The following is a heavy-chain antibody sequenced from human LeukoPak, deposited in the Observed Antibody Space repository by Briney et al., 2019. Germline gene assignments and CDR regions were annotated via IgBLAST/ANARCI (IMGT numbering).Heavy chain of an antibody. J-gene: IGHJ3*02. V-gene: IGHV3-53*01. Sequence: GGSLRLSCAASGFTVSRNYMNWVRQTPGKGLEWVSVIYSAGNTYYADSVKGRFTISRDNSKNTLYLQMNSLTAEDTALYYCARVRRGDYLDAFAIWGHGTMVFVSS. CDR2: IYSAGNT. CDR1: GFTVSRNY. CDR3: ARVRRGDYLDAFAI. D-gene: IGHD4-11*01.